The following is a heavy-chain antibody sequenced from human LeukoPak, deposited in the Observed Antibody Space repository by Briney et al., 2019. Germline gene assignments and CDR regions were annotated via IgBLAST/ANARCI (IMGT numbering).Heavy chain of an antibody. D-gene: IGHD6-13*01. CDR3: AKDYGIAAAGALED. CDR2: ISYDGSNK. Sequence: LVESGGGVVQPGRSLRLSCAASGFTFSSYGMHWVRQAPGKGLEWVAVISYDGSNKYYADSVKGRFTISRDNSKNTLYLQMNSLRAEDTAVYYCAKDYGIAAAGALEDWGQGTLVTVSS. CDR1: GFTFSSYG. V-gene: IGHV3-30*18. J-gene: IGHJ4*02.